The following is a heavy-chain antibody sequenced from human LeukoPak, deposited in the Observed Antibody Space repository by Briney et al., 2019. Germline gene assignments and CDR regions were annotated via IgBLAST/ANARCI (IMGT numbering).Heavy chain of an antibody. J-gene: IGHJ4*02. D-gene: IGHD3-10*01. CDR3: ARSNPLLWFVFDY. CDR2: ISSSGSTI. Sequence: GGSLGLSCAASGFTFSSYEMNWVRQAPGKGLEWVSYISSSGSTIYYADSVKGRFTISGDNAKNSLYLQMNSLRAEDTAVYYCARSNPLLWFVFDYWGQGTLVTVSS. V-gene: IGHV3-48*03. CDR1: GFTFSSYE.